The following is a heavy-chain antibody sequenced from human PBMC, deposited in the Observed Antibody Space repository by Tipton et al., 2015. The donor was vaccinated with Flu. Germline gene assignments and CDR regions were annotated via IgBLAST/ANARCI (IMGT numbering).Heavy chain of an antibody. D-gene: IGHD1/OR15-1a*01. V-gene: IGHV3-11*01. Sequence: SLRLSCAASGFTFSGYYMSWIRQAPGKGLEWVSYITGGGYDMYYADSVKGRFTISRDDAKNSLYLQLNSLRPEDTAIYYCARGGWASDTNNLLDYWGQGTLVTVSS. J-gene: IGHJ4*02. CDR3: ARGGWASDTNNLLDY. CDR2: ITGGGYDM. CDR1: GFTFSGYY.